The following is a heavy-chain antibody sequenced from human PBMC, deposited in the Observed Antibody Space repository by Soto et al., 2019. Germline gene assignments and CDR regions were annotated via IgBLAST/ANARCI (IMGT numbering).Heavy chain of an antibody. CDR3: AKGVPGIAVAGTGYFQH. J-gene: IGHJ1*01. CDR1: GFTFCSYA. Sequence: AGGSLRLSCAAPGFTFCSYALSWGRQAPGEGLEGVSGISGSGDSTYYADSVKGRFTISRDNSKNTLYLQMNSLRAEDTAVYYCAKGVPGIAVAGTGYFQHWGQGTLVTVSS. V-gene: IGHV3-23*01. D-gene: IGHD6-19*01. CDR2: ISGSGDST.